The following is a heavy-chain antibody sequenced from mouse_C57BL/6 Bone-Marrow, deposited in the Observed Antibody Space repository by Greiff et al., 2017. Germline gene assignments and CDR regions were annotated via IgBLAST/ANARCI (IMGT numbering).Heavy chain of an antibody. CDR3: TTFIYYYGSSLLYFDY. Sequence: EVQLQQSGAELVRPGASVKLSCTASGFNIKDYYMHWVKQRPEQGLEWIGRIDPEDGDTEYAPKFQGKATMTADTSSNTAYLQLSSLTSEDTAVYYCTTFIYYYGSSLLYFDYWGQGTTLTVSS. CDR1: GFNIKDYY. D-gene: IGHD1-1*01. J-gene: IGHJ2*01. V-gene: IGHV14-1*01. CDR2: IDPEDGDT.